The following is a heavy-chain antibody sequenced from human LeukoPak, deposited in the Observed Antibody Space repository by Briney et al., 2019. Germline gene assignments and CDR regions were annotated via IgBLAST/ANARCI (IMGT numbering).Heavy chain of an antibody. Sequence: ASVKISCKASGYTFTNYYMHWVRQAPGQGLEWLGLITPSGGSTWYAQKFQGRVTMTRDMSTSTDYMELSSLRSEDTAVYYCARPRWSGSYWLDYWGQGTLVTVSS. D-gene: IGHD1-26*01. J-gene: IGHJ4*02. CDR2: ITPSGGST. V-gene: IGHV1-46*01. CDR3: ARPRWSGSYWLDY. CDR1: GYTFTNYY.